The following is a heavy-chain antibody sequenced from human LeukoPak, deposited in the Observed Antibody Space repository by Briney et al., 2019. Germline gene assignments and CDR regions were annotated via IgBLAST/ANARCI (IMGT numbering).Heavy chain of an antibody. J-gene: IGHJ4*02. CDR3: ARDRSRGYSYGYYFDY. CDR2: IWYDGSNK. CDR1: GFTFSSYG. D-gene: IGHD5-18*01. V-gene: IGHV3-33*01. Sequence: GRSLRLSCAASGFTFSSYGMHWVRQAPGKGLEWVAVIWYDGSNKYYADSVKGRFTISRDNSKNTLYLQMNSLRAEDTAVYYCARDRSRGYSYGYYFDYWGQGTLATVSS.